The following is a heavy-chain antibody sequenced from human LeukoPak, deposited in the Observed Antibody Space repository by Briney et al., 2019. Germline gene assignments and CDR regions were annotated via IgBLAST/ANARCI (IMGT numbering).Heavy chain of an antibody. V-gene: IGHV4-39*01. Sequence: SETLSLTCTVSGGSISSSSYYWGWIRQPPGKGLEWIGSIYYSGSTYYNPSLKSLVTISVDTSKNQFSLKLSSVTAADTAVYYCARGGRTILYGSGSYYNGNWFDPWGQGTLVTVSS. D-gene: IGHD3-10*01. CDR3: ARGGRTILYGSGSYYNGNWFDP. J-gene: IGHJ5*02. CDR1: GGSISSSSYY. CDR2: IYYSGST.